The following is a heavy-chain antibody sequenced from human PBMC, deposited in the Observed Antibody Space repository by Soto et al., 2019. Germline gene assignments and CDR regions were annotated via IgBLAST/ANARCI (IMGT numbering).Heavy chain of an antibody. D-gene: IGHD1-26*01. CDR2: ISGSGGST. CDR1: GFTFSSYA. Sequence: GGSLRLSCAASGFTFSSYAMSWVRQAPGQGLEWVSAISGSGGSTYYADSVKGRFTISRDNSKNTLYLQMNSLRAEDSAVYYCAKEGYSGSYPGAPPDFDYWGQGTLVTVSS. J-gene: IGHJ4*02. V-gene: IGHV3-23*01. CDR3: AKEGYSGSYPGAPPDFDY.